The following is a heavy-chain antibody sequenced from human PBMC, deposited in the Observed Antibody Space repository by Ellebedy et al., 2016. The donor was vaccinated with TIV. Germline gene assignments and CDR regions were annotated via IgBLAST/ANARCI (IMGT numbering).Heavy chain of an antibody. J-gene: IGHJ3*02. V-gene: IGHV3-7*01. CDR3: ARPGTISAFDM. CDR1: GFRFSTYW. CDR2: IKEDGSEI. D-gene: IGHD1-7*01. Sequence: GESLKISXAASGFRFSTYWMSWVRQAPGKGLQWVATIKEDGSEIYCLDSVKGRFTISRDNAKKSLDLQMNSLRAEDTAVYYCARPGTISAFDMWGQGTMVTVSS.